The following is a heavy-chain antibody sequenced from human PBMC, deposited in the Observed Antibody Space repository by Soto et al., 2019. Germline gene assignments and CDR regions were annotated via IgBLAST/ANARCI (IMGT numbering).Heavy chain of an antibody. D-gene: IGHD2-21*01. CDR1: GFTFSDYW. CDR2: MNPDGSEQ. V-gene: IGHV3-7*04. CDR3: TRDLNHDCAP. Sequence: EVHLVESGGALVQPGGSLRLSCAASGFTFSDYWMTWVRQTPGKGLEGVANMNPDGSEQYYLDSVKGRFTISRDNAKNSLYLQMNNLRGEDTAVYYCTRDLNHDCAPWGHGTQVIVSS. J-gene: IGHJ5*02.